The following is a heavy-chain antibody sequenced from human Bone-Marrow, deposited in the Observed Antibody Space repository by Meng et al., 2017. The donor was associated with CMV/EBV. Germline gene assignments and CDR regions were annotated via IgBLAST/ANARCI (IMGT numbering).Heavy chain of an antibody. V-gene: IGHV3-11*01. CDR2: ISGSGSTI. CDR1: GFTFSDHY. CDR3: AKDSHDFWSGYPYFDH. Sequence: GESLKISCAASGFTFSDHYMSWIRQAPGKGLEWLSYISGSGSTIYYADSVKGRFTISRDNSKNTLSLQMNSLRAEDTAVYYCAKDSHDFWSGYPYFDHWGQGTLVTVSS. D-gene: IGHD3-3*01. J-gene: IGHJ4*02.